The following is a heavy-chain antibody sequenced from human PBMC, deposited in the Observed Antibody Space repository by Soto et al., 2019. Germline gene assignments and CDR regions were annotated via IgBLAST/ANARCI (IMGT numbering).Heavy chain of an antibody. Sequence: QVQLQESGPGLLKPSETLSLTCTVSRGSVSRDYLGWIRQPPGKGLEWIANVYNSGSTNYNRSLESRVNISADPYKNLFSLQRKSVTAADTAVYYCAGGREDFHDGSGPRWLWFDPWGQGTLVNVSS. CDR3: AGGREDFHDGSGPRWLWFDP. CDR2: VYNSGST. CDR1: RGSVSRDY. J-gene: IGHJ5*02. D-gene: IGHD3-22*01. V-gene: IGHV4-59*02.